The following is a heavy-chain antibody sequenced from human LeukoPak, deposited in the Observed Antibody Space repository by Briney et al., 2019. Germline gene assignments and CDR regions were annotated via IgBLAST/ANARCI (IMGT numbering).Heavy chain of an antibody. CDR3: ARVGGFPYDYVWGSYRYKWFDY. CDR2: IYYSGST. CDR1: GGSISSYY. V-gene: IGHV4-59*01. D-gene: IGHD3-16*02. Sequence: SETLSLTCTVSGGSISSYYWSWIRQPPGKGLEWIGYIYYSGSTIYNPSLKSRVTISVDTSKNQFSLKLSSVTAADTAVYYCARVGGFPYDYVWGSYRYKWFDYWGQGTLVTVSS. J-gene: IGHJ4*02.